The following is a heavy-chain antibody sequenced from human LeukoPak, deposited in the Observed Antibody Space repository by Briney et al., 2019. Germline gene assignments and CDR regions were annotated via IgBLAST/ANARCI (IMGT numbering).Heavy chain of an antibody. CDR1: GGSIINYY. CDR3: AKVVSGWFDP. CDR2: IYHNGGT. Sequence: SETLSLTCTVSGGSIINYYWAWIRQPPGKGLEWIGSIYHNGGTNYNPSLESRVTMSVDTSKNQFFLKMTSVTAADTAVYYCAKVVSGWFDPWGQGTLVTVSS. D-gene: IGHD6-19*01. J-gene: IGHJ5*02. V-gene: IGHV4-59*01.